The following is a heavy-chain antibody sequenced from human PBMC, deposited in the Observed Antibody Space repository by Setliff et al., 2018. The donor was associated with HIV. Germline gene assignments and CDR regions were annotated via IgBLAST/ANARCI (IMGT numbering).Heavy chain of an antibody. D-gene: IGHD2-2*01. CDR2: IYWDDDK. J-gene: IGHJ4*02. CDR3: AHSLYCSSSNCSGLLFDY. CDR1: GFSLTTSAVG. Sequence: SGPTLVNPTQTLTLTCAFSGFSLTTSAVGVGWIRQPPGKALEWLALIYWDDDKRYRSSLKSRLTITKDTSKNQVVLTMTNMDPVDTATYYCAHSLYCSSSNCSGLLFDYWAREPWSPSPQ. V-gene: IGHV2-5*02.